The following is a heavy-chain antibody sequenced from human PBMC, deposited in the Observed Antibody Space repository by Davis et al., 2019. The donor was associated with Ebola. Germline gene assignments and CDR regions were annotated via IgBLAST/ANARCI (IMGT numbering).Heavy chain of an antibody. V-gene: IGHV1-69*13. CDR3: ARDQPWGLGGWFDP. CDR2: IIPIFGTA. D-gene: IGHD1-26*01. CDR1: GGTFSSYA. J-gene: IGHJ5*02. Sequence: AASVKVSCKASGGTFSSYAISWVRQAPGQGLEWMGGIIPIFGTANYAQKFQGRVTITADESTSTAYMELSSLRSEDTAVYYCARDQPWGLGGWFDPWGQGTLVTVSS.